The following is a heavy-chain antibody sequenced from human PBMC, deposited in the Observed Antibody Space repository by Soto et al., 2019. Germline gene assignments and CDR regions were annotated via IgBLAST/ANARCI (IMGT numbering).Heavy chain of an antibody. D-gene: IGHD6-13*01. V-gene: IGHV4-34*01. Sequence: SETLSLTCAVYGGSFSGYYWSWIRQPPGKGLEWIGEINHSGSTNYNPSLKSRVTILVDTSKNQFSLKLSSVTAADTAVYYCARGRIAAAGTGYFQHWGQGTLVTVSS. CDR3: ARGRIAAAGTGYFQH. CDR1: GGSFSGYY. CDR2: INHSGST. J-gene: IGHJ1*01.